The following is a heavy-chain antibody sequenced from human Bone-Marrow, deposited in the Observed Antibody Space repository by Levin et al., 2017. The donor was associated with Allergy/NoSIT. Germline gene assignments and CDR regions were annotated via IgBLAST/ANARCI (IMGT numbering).Heavy chain of an antibody. D-gene: IGHD3-10*01. CDR3: ARGSGANLPD. CDR1: GYDFTNHA. CDR2: VSAYNGDT. V-gene: IGHV1-18*01. Sequence: ASVKVSCKASGYDFTNHAISWVRQAPGQRLEWLGWVSAYNGDTRNIQKLLGRITMTTDTSTSTAYMELGGLPSDDTAVYYCARGSGANLPDWGRGTLVTVSS. J-gene: IGHJ4*02.